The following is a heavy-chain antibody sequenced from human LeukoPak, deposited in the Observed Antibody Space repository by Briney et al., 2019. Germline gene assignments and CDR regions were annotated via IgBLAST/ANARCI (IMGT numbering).Heavy chain of an antibody. CDR3: ARDYGSGSYRFDP. CDR2: INSDGINT. V-gene: IGHV3-74*01. D-gene: IGHD3-10*01. J-gene: IGHJ5*02. Sequence: GGSLRLSCAASGFTFSNYWMHWVRQAPGKGLVWVSRINSDGINTSYADSVKGRFTISRDNAKNSLYLQMNSLRAEDTAVYYCARDYGSGSYRFDPWGQGTLVTVSS. CDR1: GFTFSNYW.